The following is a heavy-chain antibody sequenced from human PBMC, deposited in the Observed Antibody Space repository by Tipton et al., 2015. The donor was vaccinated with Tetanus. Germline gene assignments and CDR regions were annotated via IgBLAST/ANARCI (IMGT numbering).Heavy chain of an antibody. CDR1: GFTFSDYW. CDR3: ARGRQYFDY. Sequence: SLRLSCVASGFTFSDYWMHWVRQAPGKGLVWVSRINSDGGITDYADSVKGRLTIARDNAKNTLYFQMNSLRVEDTAGYYCARGRQYFDYWGQGILVTVSS. J-gene: IGHJ4*02. V-gene: IGHV3-74*01. CDR2: INSDGGIT. D-gene: IGHD3-10*01.